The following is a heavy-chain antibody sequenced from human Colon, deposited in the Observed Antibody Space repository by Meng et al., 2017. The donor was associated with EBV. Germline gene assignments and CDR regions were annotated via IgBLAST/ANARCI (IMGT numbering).Heavy chain of an antibody. D-gene: IGHD1-14*01. CDR2: MNTKTGNP. CDR1: GYTFTRHA. J-gene: IGHJ4*02. CDR3: ARDDNGAPDY. V-gene: IGHV7-4-1*02. Sequence: HVELVQSGCELKKPGASVKVSCKASGYTFTRHAINWVRQAPGQGLEWMGWMNTKTGNPTYAQGFTGRFVFSLDTSVSTAYLQISSLKAEDTAMYYCARDDNGAPDYWGQGTLVTVSS.